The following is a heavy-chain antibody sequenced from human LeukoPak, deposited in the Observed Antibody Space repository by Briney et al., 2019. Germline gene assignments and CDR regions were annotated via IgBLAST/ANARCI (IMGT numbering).Heavy chain of an antibody. J-gene: IGHJ4*02. V-gene: IGHV3-7*01. Sequence: GGSLRLSCAASGFTFSSYWMSWVRQAPGKGLEWVANIKQDGSEKYYADSVKGRFTISRDNAKNSLYLQMNSLRAEDAAVYYCARDGPRLQEIYWGQGTLVTVSS. CDR3: ARDGPRLQEIY. CDR2: IKQDGSEK. CDR1: GFTFSSYW. D-gene: IGHD5-24*01.